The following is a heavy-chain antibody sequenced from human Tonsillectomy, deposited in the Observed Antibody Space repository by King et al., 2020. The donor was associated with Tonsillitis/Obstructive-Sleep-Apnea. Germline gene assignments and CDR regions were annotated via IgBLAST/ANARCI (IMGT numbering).Heavy chain of an antibody. Sequence: QLQESGPGLVKPSQTLSLTCTVSGASIKSGGYYWTWIRQHPGEGLEWIGYINYSGTTYYNPSLNSLLTISVDTSKNQFFLKLSSVSAADTAVYYCARARGRYDYLHYHMDVWGKGTTVTVSS. V-gene: IGHV4-31*01. CDR1: GASIKSGGYY. CDR3: ARARGRYDYLHYHMDV. J-gene: IGHJ6*03. D-gene: IGHD3-16*01. CDR2: INYSGTT.